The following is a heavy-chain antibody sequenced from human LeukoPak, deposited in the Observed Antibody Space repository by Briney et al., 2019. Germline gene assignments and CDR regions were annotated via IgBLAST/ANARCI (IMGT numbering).Heavy chain of an antibody. Sequence: GASVKVSCQASGYTFTSYDINWVRQSTGQGLEWMRWLNPNSGNTGYAQKFQGRVTMTRNTSISTAYMELSSLRSEDTAVYYCARGLRYCSGGSCYSAIYGMDVWGQGTTVTVSS. J-gene: IGHJ6*02. CDR3: ARGLRYCSGGSCYSAIYGMDV. CDR1: GYTFTSYD. V-gene: IGHV1-8*01. CDR2: LNPNSGNT. D-gene: IGHD2-15*01.